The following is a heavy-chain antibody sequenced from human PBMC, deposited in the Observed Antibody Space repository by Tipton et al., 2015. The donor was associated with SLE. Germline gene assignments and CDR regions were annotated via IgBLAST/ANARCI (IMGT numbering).Heavy chain of an antibody. CDR3: AAYDSSSGIDS. V-gene: IGHV4-59*08. Sequence: TLSLTCTVSGSSITAYYWTWIRQPPGKGLEWIGYVYYSGTTNYNPSPKSRVTISVDTSKNQFSLNLSSVTAADTAVYYCAAYDSSSGIDSWGQGTLVTVSS. CDR2: VYYSGTT. D-gene: IGHD3-22*01. CDR1: GSSITAYY. J-gene: IGHJ4*02.